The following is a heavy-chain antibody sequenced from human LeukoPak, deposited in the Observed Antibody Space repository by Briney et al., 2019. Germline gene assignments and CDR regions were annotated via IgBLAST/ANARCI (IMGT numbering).Heavy chain of an antibody. CDR2: VSSDGSST. CDR3: ASGYYDSSNAFHI. D-gene: IGHD3-22*01. V-gene: IGHV3-74*01. J-gene: IGHJ3*02. CDR1: GFTFSSYW. Sequence: GGSLRLSCAASGFTFSSYWMHWVRQAPGKGLVWVSRVSSDGSSTSYADSVKGRFTISRDNTKNTLYLQMNSLRAEDTAVYYCASGYYDSSNAFHIWGQGTMVTVSS.